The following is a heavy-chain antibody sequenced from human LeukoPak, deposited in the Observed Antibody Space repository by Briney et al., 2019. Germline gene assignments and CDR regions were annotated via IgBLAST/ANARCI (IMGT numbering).Heavy chain of an antibody. CDR1: GGTFSSYA. CDR3: ARCQSSGSYYDLDY. D-gene: IGHD1-26*01. CDR2: IIPIFGTA. J-gene: IGHJ4*02. V-gene: IGHV1-69*13. Sequence: GASMKVSCKASGGTFSSYAISLVRQAPGQGLEWMGGIIPIFGTANYAQKFQGRVTITADESTSTAYMELSSLRSEDTAVYYCARCQSSGSYYDLDYWGQGTLVTVSS.